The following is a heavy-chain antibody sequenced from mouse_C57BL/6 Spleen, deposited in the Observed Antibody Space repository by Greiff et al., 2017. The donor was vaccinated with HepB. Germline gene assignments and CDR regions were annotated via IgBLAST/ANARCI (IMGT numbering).Heavy chain of an antibody. CDR3: ARVPGAY. CDR2: ISDGGSYT. J-gene: IGHJ3*01. V-gene: IGHV5-4*01. CDR1: GFTFSSYA. Sequence: EVHLVESGGGLVKPGGSLKLSCAASGFTFSSYAMSWVRQTPEKRLEWVATISDGGSYTYYPDNVKGRFTISRDNAKNNRYLQMSHLKSEDTAMYYCARVPGAYWGQGTLVTVSA.